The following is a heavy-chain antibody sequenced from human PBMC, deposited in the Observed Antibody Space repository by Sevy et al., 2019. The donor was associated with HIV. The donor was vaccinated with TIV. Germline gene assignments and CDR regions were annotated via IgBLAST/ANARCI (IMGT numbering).Heavy chain of an antibody. J-gene: IGHJ5*02. CDR3: ARHIETGIQLWLGWFDP. CDR2: IDRTGYT. CDR1: GDSLTSDSHY. V-gene: IGHV4-39*01. Sequence: SETLSLTCAVSGDSLTSDSHYWGWIRHLPGKGLEWIGSIDRTGYTFYNPSLRSRATISIDISNNQFALQVTSVTAADTAVDYCARHIETGIQLWLGWFDPWGQGTRVTVSS. D-gene: IGHD5-18*01.